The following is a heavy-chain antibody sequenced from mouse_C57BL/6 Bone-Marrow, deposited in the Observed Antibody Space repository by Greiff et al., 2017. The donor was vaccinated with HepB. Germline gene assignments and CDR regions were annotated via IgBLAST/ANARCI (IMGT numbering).Heavy chain of an antibody. D-gene: IGHD2-4*01. CDR2: IYPGDGDT. J-gene: IGHJ4*01. CDR3: AREDYDPYAMDY. CDR1: GYAFSSSW. Sequence: QVQLQQSGPELVKPGASVKISCKASGYAFSSSWMNWVKQRPGKGLEWIGRIYPGDGDTNYNGKFKGKATLTADKSSSTAYMQLSSLTSEDSAVYFCAREDYDPYAMDYWAQGTSVTVSS. V-gene: IGHV1-82*01.